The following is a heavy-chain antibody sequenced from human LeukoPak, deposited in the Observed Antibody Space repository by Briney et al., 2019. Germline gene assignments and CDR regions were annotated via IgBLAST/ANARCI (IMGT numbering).Heavy chain of an antibody. V-gene: IGHV4-59*12. J-gene: IGHJ4*02. CDR3: ARDNSREYFDY. Sequence: SETLSLTCTVSGGSISDSYWSWIRQPPGKGLEWIGSIYYSGSTYYNPSLKSRVTISVDTSKNQFSLKLSSVTAADTAVYYCARDNSREYFDYWGQGTLVTVSS. CDR1: GGSISDSY. CDR2: IYYSGST. D-gene: IGHD2/OR15-2a*01.